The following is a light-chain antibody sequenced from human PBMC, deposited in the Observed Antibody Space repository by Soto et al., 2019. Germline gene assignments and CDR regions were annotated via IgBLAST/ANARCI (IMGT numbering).Light chain of an antibody. CDR2: GAS. V-gene: IGKV3-20*01. CDR3: QQYGSSRWT. J-gene: IGKJ1*01. CDR1: QSVSSSY. Sequence: EIVLTQSPGTLSLSPGERATLSCRASQSVSSSYLAWYQQKPGQAPRLLIYGASSRATGIPDRFSGSGSGTDFTLTISRLEPEDFEVYYCQQYGSSRWTLGQGTNVDIK.